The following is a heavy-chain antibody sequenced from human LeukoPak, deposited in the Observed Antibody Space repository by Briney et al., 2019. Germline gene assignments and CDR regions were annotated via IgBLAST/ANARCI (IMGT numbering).Heavy chain of an antibody. Sequence: ASVKVSCKASGYTFTSYGISWVRQAPGQGLEWMGWISAYNGNTNYAQKLQGRVTMTTDTSTSTAYMELRSLRSDDTAVYYCARDGYDSSGYSLYYYYYYGMDVWGQGTTVTVSS. CDR3: ARDGYDSSGYSLYYYYYYGMDV. CDR1: GYTFTSYG. V-gene: IGHV1-18*01. CDR2: ISAYNGNT. J-gene: IGHJ6*02. D-gene: IGHD3-22*01.